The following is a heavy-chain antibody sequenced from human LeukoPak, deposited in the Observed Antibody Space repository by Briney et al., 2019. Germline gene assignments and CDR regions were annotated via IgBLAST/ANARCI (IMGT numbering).Heavy chain of an antibody. D-gene: IGHD3-22*01. CDR1: GGSISSGGYY. J-gene: IGHJ4*02. V-gene: IGHV4-31*03. CDR2: IYYSGST. Sequence: SQTLSLTCTVSGGSISSGGYYWSWIRQYPGKGLEWIGYIYYSGSTYYNPSLKSRVTISVDTSKNQFSLKLSSVTAADTAVYYCARAGYYYDSSGYLDYWGQGTLVTVSS. CDR3: ARAGYYYDSSGYLDY.